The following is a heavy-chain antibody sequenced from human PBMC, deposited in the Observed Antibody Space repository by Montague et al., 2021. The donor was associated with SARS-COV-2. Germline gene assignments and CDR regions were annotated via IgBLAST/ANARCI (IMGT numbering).Heavy chain of an antibody. CDR1: SGSFSDYY. CDR2: INHTGSA. D-gene: IGHD3-3*01. V-gene: IGHV4-34*01. J-gene: IGHJ3*01. CDR3: ARGQVTIFAVLIMLPAAGAIDV. Sequence: SETLSLTCAVYSGSFSDYYWTWIRQSPGKGLEWIGEINHTGSATYNPSLKGRVTLSRDTSKNQFSLKLQSVTPADTAVYYCARGQVTIFAVLIMLPAAGAIDVWGQGTTVTVSS.